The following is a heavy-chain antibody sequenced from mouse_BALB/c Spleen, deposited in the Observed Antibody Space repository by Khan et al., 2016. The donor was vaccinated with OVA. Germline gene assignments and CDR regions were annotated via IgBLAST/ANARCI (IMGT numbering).Heavy chain of an antibody. V-gene: IGHV1-7*01. J-gene: IGHJ2*03. CDR1: GYTFINYW. D-gene: IGHD1-1*01. CDR2: INPITAYT. CDR3: ARRGLRWDFDY. Sequence: QVQLKQSGAELAKPGASVKLSCKASGYTFINYWILWVQQRPGQGLEWNGYINPITAYTAYNQNFKDKATFTAGKSSSTAYMQLSSLTSEDSAVYNCARRGLRWDFDYGGKGTRSPVSS.